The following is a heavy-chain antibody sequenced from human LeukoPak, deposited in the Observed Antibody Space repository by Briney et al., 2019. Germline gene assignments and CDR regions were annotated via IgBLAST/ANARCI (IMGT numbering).Heavy chain of an antibody. D-gene: IGHD6-19*01. CDR1: GFTFRSYT. CDR3: ARASSSGWYLDYFDY. Sequence: GGSLRLSCAASGFTFRSYTMNWVRQAPGKGLEWVSSISSSSSYIYYADSVKGRFTISRDNAKNSLYLQMNSLRAEDTAVYYCARASSSGWYLDYFDYWGQGTLVTVSS. J-gene: IGHJ4*02. CDR2: ISSSSSYI. V-gene: IGHV3-21*01.